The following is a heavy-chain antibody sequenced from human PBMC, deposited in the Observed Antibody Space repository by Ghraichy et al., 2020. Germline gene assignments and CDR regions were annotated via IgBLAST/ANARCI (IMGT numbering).Heavy chain of an antibody. V-gene: IGHV1-18*04. CDR2: ISAYNGNT. J-gene: IGHJ4*02. Sequence: ASVKVSCKASGYTFTSYGISWVRQAPGQGLEWMGWISAYNGNTNYAQKLQGRVTMTTDTSTSTAYMELRSLRSDDTAVYYCARVSALPYDSSGYYYSLAEGAFDYWGQGTLVTVSS. D-gene: IGHD3-22*01. CDR3: ARVSALPYDSSGYYYSLAEGAFDY. CDR1: GYTFTSYG.